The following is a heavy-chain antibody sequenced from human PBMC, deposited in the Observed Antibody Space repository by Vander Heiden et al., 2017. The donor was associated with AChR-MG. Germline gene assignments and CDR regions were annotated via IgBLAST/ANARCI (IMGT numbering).Heavy chain of an antibody. V-gene: IGHV4-39*01. CDR1: GGSTSSSSYY. Sequence: QLQLQESGPGLVKPSETLSLTCTVSGGSTSSSSYYWGWIRQPPGKRLEWIGSIYYSGSTYYNPSLKSRVTISVDTSKNQFSLKLSSVTAADTAVYYCARVNRKEQWLVTIWFDYWGQGTLVTVSS. CDR3: ARVNRKEQWLVTIWFDY. D-gene: IGHD6-19*01. CDR2: IYYSGST. J-gene: IGHJ4*02.